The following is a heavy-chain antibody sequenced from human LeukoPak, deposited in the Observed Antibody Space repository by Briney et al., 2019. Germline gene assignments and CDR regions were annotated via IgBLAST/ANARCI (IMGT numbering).Heavy chain of an antibody. D-gene: IGHD6-6*01. J-gene: IGHJ4*02. CDR3: ARGVAARQKDYFDY. Sequence: PSETLSLTCAVYGGSFSGYYWSWIRQPPGKGLEWIGEINHSGSTNYSPSLKSRVTISVDTSKNQFSLKLSSVTAADTAVYYCARGVAARQKDYFDYWGQGTLVTVSS. V-gene: IGHV4-34*01. CDR2: INHSGST. CDR1: GGSFSGYY.